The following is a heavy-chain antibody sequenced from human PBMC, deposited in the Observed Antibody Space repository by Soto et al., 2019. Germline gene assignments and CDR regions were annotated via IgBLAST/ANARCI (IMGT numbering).Heavy chain of an antibody. CDR3: ARDSSGWYPKNYFDY. D-gene: IGHD6-19*01. J-gene: IGHJ4*02. Sequence: EVQLVESGGGLVKPGGYLRLSCAASGFTFSSYSMNWVRQAPGKGLEWFSSISSSSSYIYYADSVKGRFTLSRDNAKNSLYLQMNSLRAEDTAVYYCARDSSGWYPKNYFDYWGQGTLVTVSS. CDR2: ISSSSSYI. CDR1: GFTFSSYS. V-gene: IGHV3-21*01.